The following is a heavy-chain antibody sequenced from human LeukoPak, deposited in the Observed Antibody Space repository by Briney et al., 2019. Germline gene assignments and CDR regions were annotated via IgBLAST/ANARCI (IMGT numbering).Heavy chain of an antibody. J-gene: IGHJ3*02. CDR3: AKDSMDTAMVALAFDI. V-gene: IGHV3-33*06. D-gene: IGHD5-18*01. CDR1: GFTFSSYG. Sequence: GGSLRLSCAASGFTFSSYGMHWVRQAPGKGLEWVAVIWYDGSNKYYADSVKGRFTISRDNSKNTLYLQMNSLRAEDTAVYYCAKDSMDTAMVALAFDIWGHGTMVTVSS. CDR2: IWYDGSNK.